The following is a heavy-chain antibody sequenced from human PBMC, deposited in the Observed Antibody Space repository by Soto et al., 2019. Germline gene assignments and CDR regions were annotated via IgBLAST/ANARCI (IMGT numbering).Heavy chain of an antibody. CDR1: GFTFSSYW. Sequence: EVQLVESGGGLVQPGGSLRLSCAASGFTFSSYWMSWVRQAPGKGLEWVANIKQDGSEKYYVDPVKGRFTISRDNAKNSLYLQMNSLRAEDTAVYYCARDQGGGYCSGGSCWNHDAFDIWGQGTMVTVSS. CDR2: IKQDGSEK. CDR3: ARDQGGGYCSGGSCWNHDAFDI. D-gene: IGHD2-15*01. J-gene: IGHJ3*02. V-gene: IGHV3-7*05.